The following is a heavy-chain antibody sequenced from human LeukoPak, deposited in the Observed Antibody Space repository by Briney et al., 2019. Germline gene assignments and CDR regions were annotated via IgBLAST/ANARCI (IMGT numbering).Heavy chain of an antibody. D-gene: IGHD6-6*01. CDR2: INPNSGGT. V-gene: IGHV1-2*02. J-gene: IGHJ4*02. Sequence: GASVKVSCKASGYTFTGYYMHWVRQAPGQGLEWMGWINPNSGGTNYAQKFQGRVTMTRDTSTSTVYMELSSLRSEDTAVYYCARAMSIAARQLDYWGQGTLVTVSS. CDR1: GYTFTGYY. CDR3: ARAMSIAARQLDY.